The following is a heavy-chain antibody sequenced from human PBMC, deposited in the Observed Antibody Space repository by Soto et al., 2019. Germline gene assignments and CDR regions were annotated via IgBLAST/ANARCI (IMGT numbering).Heavy chain of an antibody. D-gene: IGHD3-3*01. Sequence: GESLKISCKGSGYSFTSYWISWVRQMPGKGLEWMGRIDPSDSYTNYSPSFQGHVTISADKSISTAYLQWSSLKASDTAMYYCARQDYDFWSGSTHYCYGMDVWGQGTTVTVSS. CDR3: ARQDYDFWSGSTHYCYGMDV. CDR1: GYSFTSYW. CDR2: IDPSDSYT. J-gene: IGHJ6*02. V-gene: IGHV5-10-1*01.